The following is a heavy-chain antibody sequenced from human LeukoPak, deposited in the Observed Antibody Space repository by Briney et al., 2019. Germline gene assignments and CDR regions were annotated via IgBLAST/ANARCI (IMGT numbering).Heavy chain of an antibody. J-gene: IGHJ6*02. Sequence: GGSLRLSCAASGFTFSSYSMNWVRQAPGKGLEWVSSISSSSSYIYYADSVKGRFTISRDNAKNSLYLQMNSLRAEDTAVYYCARAYCGGDCYRYYYYGMDVWGQGTTVTVSS. CDR2: ISSSSSYI. CDR3: ARAYCGGDCYRYYYYGMDV. V-gene: IGHV3-21*04. D-gene: IGHD2-21*02. CDR1: GFTFSSYS.